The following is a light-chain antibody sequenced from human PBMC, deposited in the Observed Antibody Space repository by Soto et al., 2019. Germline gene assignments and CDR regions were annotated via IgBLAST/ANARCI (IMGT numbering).Light chain of an antibody. V-gene: IGLV2-14*01. CDR3: GSYTSSSTLVV. Sequence: QSALTQPASVSGSPGQSITISCTGTSSDVGGYNYVSWYQQHPGKAPKLMIYDVSNRPPGVSNRFSGSKSGNTASLTISGLQAEDEADYYCGSYTSSSTLVVFGGGTKLTVL. J-gene: IGLJ2*01. CDR1: SSDVGGYNY. CDR2: DVS.